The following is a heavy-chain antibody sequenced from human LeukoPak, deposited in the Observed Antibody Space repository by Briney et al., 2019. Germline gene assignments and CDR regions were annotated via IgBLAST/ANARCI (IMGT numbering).Heavy chain of an antibody. CDR1: GGTFSSYT. Sequence: ASVKVSCKASGGTFSSYTISWVRQAPGQGLEWMERIIPILGIANYAQKFQGRVTITADKSTSTAYMELSSLRSEDTAVYYCARARKMATINPYYYYYGMDVWGQGTTVTVSS. V-gene: IGHV1-69*02. CDR2: IIPILGIA. J-gene: IGHJ6*02. D-gene: IGHD5-24*01. CDR3: ARARKMATINPYYYYYGMDV.